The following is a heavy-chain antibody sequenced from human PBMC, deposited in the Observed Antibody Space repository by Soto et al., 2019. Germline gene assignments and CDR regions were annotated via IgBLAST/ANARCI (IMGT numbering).Heavy chain of an antibody. CDR2: IIPIFGTA. CDR1: GGTFSSYA. Sequence: VQLVESGAEVKKPGSSVKVSCKASGGTFSSYAISWVRQAPGQGLEWMGGIIPIFGTANYAQKFQGRVTITADESTSTAYMELSSLRSEDTAVYYCAREANVYYYDSSGYADAFDIWGQGTMVTVSS. CDR3: AREANVYYYDSSGYADAFDI. D-gene: IGHD3-22*01. J-gene: IGHJ3*02. V-gene: IGHV1-69*01.